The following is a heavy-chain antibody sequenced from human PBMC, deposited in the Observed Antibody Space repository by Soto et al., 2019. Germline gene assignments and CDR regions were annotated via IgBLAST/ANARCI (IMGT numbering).Heavy chain of an antibody. CDR1: GYTFTSYG. CDR2: ISPNSGAT. V-gene: IGHV1-18*01. D-gene: IGHD6-25*01. CDR3: VREMWTRSGPQNFFDC. Sequence: QVQLVQSEGELRQPGASVTVSCRASGYTFTSYGIIWVRQAPGQGLEWMGYISPNSGATTYAQNLQGRLPLTTDTSTSTAYMDLRSLRSDDTAIYYCVREMWTRSGPQNFFDCWCVGALVTVAS. J-gene: IGHJ4*02.